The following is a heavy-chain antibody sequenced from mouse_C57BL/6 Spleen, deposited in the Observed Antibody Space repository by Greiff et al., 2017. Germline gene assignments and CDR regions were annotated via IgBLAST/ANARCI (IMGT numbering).Heavy chain of an antibody. CDR2: IDPSDSFT. J-gene: IGHJ1*03. CDR3: ARPPIYSMIGGYFDV. Sequence: QVQLQQPGAELVRPGTSVKLSCKASGYTFTSYWMHWVKQRPGQGLEWIGVIDPSDSFTNSNQKFKGKATLTVDTSSSTAYMQLSSLTSEDSAVYYCARPPIYSMIGGYFDVWGTGTTVTVSS. CDR1: GYTFTSYW. V-gene: IGHV1-59*01. D-gene: IGHD2-3*01.